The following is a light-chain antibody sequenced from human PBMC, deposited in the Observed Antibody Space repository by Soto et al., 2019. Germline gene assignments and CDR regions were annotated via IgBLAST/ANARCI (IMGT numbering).Light chain of an antibody. V-gene: IGKV1-27*01. CDR2: AIS. CDR3: APYTSAGIT. Sequence: AFGGHRVTITCQASQDISNYLNWYQQKPGKVPKVLIYAISTLQSGVPSRFSGSGSGTYVILPLSRHQREAVAPYYCAPYTSAGITIGGGTKVDIK. CDR1: QDISNY. J-gene: IGKJ4*01.